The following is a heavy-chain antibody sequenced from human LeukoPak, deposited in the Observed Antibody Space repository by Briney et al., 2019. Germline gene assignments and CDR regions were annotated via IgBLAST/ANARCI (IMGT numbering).Heavy chain of an antibody. Sequence: GGSLRLSCASSGFTFSSYGIHWVRQAPGKGLEWVAVISFDGTIKYYADSVKGRFTSSRDNSKNTLYLQMNSPRTDDTAVYYCAKTSRTGRDGYMDVWGKGTTVTVSS. J-gene: IGHJ6*03. CDR3: AKTSRTGRDGYMDV. V-gene: IGHV3-30*18. D-gene: IGHD1-1*01. CDR2: ISFDGTIK. CDR1: GFTFSSYG.